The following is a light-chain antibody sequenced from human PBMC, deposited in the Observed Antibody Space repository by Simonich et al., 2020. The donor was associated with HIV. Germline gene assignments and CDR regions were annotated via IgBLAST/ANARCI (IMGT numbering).Light chain of an antibody. CDR3: QQYNSHFPT. CDR1: QSINNW. CDR2: KAS. Sequence: DIQMTQSPSTLSASVGDRVTIPCLASQSINNWLAWYQQKPGKAPKLLIYKASSLESGVPSTFSGSGSGTEFTLTISSLQPDDFATYYCQQYNSHFPTFGQGTKVEIK. J-gene: IGKJ1*01. V-gene: IGKV1-5*03.